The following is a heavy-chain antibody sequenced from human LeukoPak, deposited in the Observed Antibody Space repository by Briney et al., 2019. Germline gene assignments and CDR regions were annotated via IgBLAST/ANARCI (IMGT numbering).Heavy chain of an antibody. Sequence: SETLSLTCTVSGGSISSGGYYWSWIRQHPGKGLESIGYIYYSGSTYYNPSLKSRVTLSVDTSKNQFSLKLTSVTAADTAVYYCARDFHLTGATSRWFDPWGQGTLVTVSS. D-gene: IGHD1-7*01. CDR3: ARDFHLTGATSRWFDP. CDR2: IYYSGST. CDR1: GGSISSGGYY. J-gene: IGHJ5*02. V-gene: IGHV4-31*03.